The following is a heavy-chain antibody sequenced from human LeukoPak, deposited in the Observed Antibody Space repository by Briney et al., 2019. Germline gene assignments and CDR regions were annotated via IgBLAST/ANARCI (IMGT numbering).Heavy chain of an antibody. V-gene: IGHV3-48*01. D-gene: IGHD4-17*01. CDR3: ARDRLHYGEYEKTFDY. J-gene: IGHJ4*02. Sequence: GGSLRLSCAASAFTFSSYGMHWVRQAPGKGLEWVSYITFSSSIIYYADPVKGRFTISRDNAKNSLYLQMNSLRAEDTAVYYCARDRLHYGEYEKTFDYWGQGTLVSVSS. CDR2: ITFSSSII. CDR1: AFTFSSYG.